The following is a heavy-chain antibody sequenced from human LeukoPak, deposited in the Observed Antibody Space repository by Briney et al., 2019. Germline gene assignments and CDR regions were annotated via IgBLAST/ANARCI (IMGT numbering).Heavy chain of an antibody. Sequence: SQTLSPTCTVSGGSLTNFYWSCVRQPPGRGLEWSGDIYFLGSTNYNPSNNYDPSLKSRVTISPDTSKNQFSLQLTSVTAADTAVYYCARSPLIPGGWLGFDYWGQGALVTDSS. V-gene: IGHV4-59*01. CDR2: IYFLGST. CDR3: ARSPLIPGGWLGFDY. J-gene: IGHJ4*02. D-gene: IGHD6-19*01. CDR1: GGSLTNFY.